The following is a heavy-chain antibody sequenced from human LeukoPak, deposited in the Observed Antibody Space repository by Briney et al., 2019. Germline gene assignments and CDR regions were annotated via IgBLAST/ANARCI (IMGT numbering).Heavy chain of an antibody. V-gene: IGHV4-39*02. Sequence: KTSETLSLTCTVSGGSISSSSYYWGWIRQPPGKGLEWIGSIYYSGSTYYNPSLKSRVTISVDTSKNQFSLKLSSVTAADTAVYYCARDLGSGWFSNIWGQGTMVTVSS. D-gene: IGHD6-19*01. J-gene: IGHJ3*02. CDR1: GGSISSSSYY. CDR2: IYYSGST. CDR3: ARDLGSGWFSNI.